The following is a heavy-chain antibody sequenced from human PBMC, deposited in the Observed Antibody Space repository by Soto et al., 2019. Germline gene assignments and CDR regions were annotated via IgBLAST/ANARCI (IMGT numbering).Heavy chain of an antibody. CDR2: ISAYNGNT. V-gene: IGHV1-18*01. CDR3: ARVVGALGHWFDP. Sequence: AASVKVSCKASGYTFTSYGISWVRQAPGQGLEWMGRISAYNGNTNYAQKLQGSVTMTTDTSTSTAYMELRSLRSDDTAVYYWARVVGALGHWFDPWGQGTLVTVYS. CDR1: GYTFTSYG. D-gene: IGHD1-26*01. J-gene: IGHJ5*02.